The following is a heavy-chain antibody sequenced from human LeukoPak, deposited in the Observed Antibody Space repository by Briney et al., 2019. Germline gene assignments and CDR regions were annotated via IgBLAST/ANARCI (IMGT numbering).Heavy chain of an antibody. CDR3: ASANYYYYYYMDV. Sequence: SETLSLTCGVSGGSISSYYWSWIRQPPGKGLEWIGYIYYSGSTNYNPSLKSRVTISVDTSKNQFSLKLSSVTAADTAVYYCASANYYYYYYMDVWGKGTTVTVSS. V-gene: IGHV4-59*01. J-gene: IGHJ6*03. CDR2: IYYSGST. CDR1: GGSISSYY.